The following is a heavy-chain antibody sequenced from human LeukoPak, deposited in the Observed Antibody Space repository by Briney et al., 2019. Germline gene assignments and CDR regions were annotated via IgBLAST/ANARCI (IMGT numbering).Heavy chain of an antibody. CDR1: GFTFSSYG. D-gene: IGHD1-7*01. CDR2: IWDDGGTK. CDR3: AREGLTGSTNWFDA. J-gene: IGHJ5*02. Sequence: GGSLRLSCAASGFTFSSYGMHWVRQAPGKGLEWVAVIWDDGGTKYYSDSVKGRFTISRDNSKSTLYLEMNSLRVEDTAVYYCAREGLTGSTNWFDAWGQGTLATVSS. V-gene: IGHV3-33*08.